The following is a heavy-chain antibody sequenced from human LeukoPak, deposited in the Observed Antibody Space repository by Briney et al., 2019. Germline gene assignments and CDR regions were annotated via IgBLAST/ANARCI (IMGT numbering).Heavy chain of an antibody. CDR1: GYTFTSYG. J-gene: IGHJ4*02. CDR3: ARDLRREQQLVLGY. CDR2: ISAYNGNT. Sequence: ASVKVSCKASGYTFTSYGISWVRQAPGQGLEWMGWISAYNGNTNYAQKLQGRVTKTTDTSTSTAYMELRSLRSDDTAVYYCARDLRREQQLVLGYWGQGTLVTVSS. V-gene: IGHV1-18*04. D-gene: IGHD6-13*01.